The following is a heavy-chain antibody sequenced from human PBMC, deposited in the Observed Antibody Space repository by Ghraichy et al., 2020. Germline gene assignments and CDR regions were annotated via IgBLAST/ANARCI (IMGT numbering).Heavy chain of an antibody. Sequence: LSLTCAASGFTFSYAWMSWVRQAPGKGLEWVGRIKNNIEGGTTDYAALVKGRFSISRDDSKDTVYLQMNSLKTEDTAVYYCTTDLDYGDYWFAPWGQGTAVIVSS. J-gene: IGHJ5*02. D-gene: IGHD4-17*01. V-gene: IGHV3-15*01. CDR3: TTDLDYGDYWFAP. CDR2: IKNNIEGGTT. CDR1: GFTFSYAW.